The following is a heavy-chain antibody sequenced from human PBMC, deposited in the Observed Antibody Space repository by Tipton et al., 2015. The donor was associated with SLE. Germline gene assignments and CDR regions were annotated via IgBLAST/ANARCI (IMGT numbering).Heavy chain of an antibody. CDR3: ARDPLWVMVYAAAFDI. CDR2: FSWDAGTT. J-gene: IGHJ3*02. CDR1: GFTFDDYA. Sequence: GSLRLSCVASGFTFDDYAMHWVRQAPGKGLEWVSLFSWDAGTTYYADSVKGRFTISRDNSKNSLYLEMNSLRTEDTAVYFCARDPLWVMVYAAAFDIWGQGTRVTVSS. D-gene: IGHD2-8*01. V-gene: IGHV3-43*01.